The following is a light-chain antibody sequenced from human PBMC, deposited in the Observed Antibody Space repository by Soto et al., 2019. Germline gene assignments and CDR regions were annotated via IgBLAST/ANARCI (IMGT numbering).Light chain of an antibody. J-gene: IGLJ3*02. CDR3: SSYTSSSTLVV. CDR1: SSDLGSYNY. CDR2: DVS. Sequence: QSPLTQPASVSGSPGQSITISCTGTSSDLGSYNYVSWYQQHPGKAPKLMIYDVSNRPSGVSNRFSGSKSGNTASLTISGLRAEDEADYYCSSYTSSSTLVVFGGGTKLTVL. V-gene: IGLV2-14*03.